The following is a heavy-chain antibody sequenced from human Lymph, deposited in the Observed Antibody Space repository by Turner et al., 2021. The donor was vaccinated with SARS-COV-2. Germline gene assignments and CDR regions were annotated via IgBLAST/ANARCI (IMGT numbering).Heavy chain of an antibody. Sequence: EVQLVESGGGLVQPGGSLRLSCAASGNTVSRNYMSWVRQAPGKGLEWVSFIYSGGSSYSADTVKGRFTISRHNSKNTLYLQINSLRAEDTAVYYCASYRDTAGGMDVWGQGTTVTVSS. V-gene: IGHV3-53*04. CDR3: ASYRDTAGGMDV. CDR1: GNTVSRNY. CDR2: IYSGGSS. D-gene: IGHD5-18*01. J-gene: IGHJ6*02.